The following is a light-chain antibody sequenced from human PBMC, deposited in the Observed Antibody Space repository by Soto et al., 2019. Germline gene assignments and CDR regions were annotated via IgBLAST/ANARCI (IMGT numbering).Light chain of an antibody. CDR2: AAS. CDR1: QTINSH. V-gene: IGKV1-39*01. CDR3: QQTYSVPLT. J-gene: IGKJ1*01. Sequence: DIQMTQSPSSQPASVGDRVTITCRASQTINSHLNWYHLKPGKAPKLLIYAASILPSGVPSRFSGRRSGTDFTLTISDLQPEDFATYYCQQTYSVPLTFGQGTRV.